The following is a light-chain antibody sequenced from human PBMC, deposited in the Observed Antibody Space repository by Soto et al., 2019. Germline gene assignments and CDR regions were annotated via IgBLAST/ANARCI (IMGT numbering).Light chain of an antibody. J-gene: IGKJ1*01. V-gene: IGKV3-20*01. Sequence: EIVLTQSPATLSLSPGERVTLSCRASQSVSSTYFAWYQHKPGQAPRLLIYGASNRATGIPDRFSGSGSGTDFTLTISRLEPEDFAVYYCQQYGSSPWTFGQGTKVDIK. CDR1: QSVSSTY. CDR2: GAS. CDR3: QQYGSSPWT.